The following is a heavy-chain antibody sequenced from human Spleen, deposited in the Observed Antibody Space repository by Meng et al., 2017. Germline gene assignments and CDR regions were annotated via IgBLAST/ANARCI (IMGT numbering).Heavy chain of an antibody. CDR1: RYTFTSYA. Sequence: QVQRVQSGGEVKKPRASVKASCKPSRYTFTSYAINWVRQATRQGPAWMGGMHTNSVNKGYEQKYKGRVTMTGDTSISTAYMELSGLRSDDTAMYYCARDEDISAAGKLFGDYWGQGTLVTVSS. D-gene: IGHD6-13*01. CDR2: MHTNSVNK. J-gene: IGHJ4*02. V-gene: IGHV1-8*01. CDR3: ARDEDISAAGKLFGDY.